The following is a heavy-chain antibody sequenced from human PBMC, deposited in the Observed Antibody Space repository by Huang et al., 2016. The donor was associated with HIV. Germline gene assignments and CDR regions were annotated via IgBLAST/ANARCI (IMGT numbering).Heavy chain of an antibody. D-gene: IGHD2-8*02. CDR3: ARHRSSGGVEEAFDI. CDR1: GFTFSSYW. V-gene: IGHV3-74*03. J-gene: IGHJ3*02. Sequence: EVQLVESGGGLVQPGGSLRLSCAASGFTFSSYWIHWVRHAPGEGLVWLSRINNDGMITTYADSVKGRITISRDNARNTMYLQMTTLSAGDTAVYYCARHRSSGGVEEAFDIWGPGTLVTVAS. CDR2: INNDGMIT.